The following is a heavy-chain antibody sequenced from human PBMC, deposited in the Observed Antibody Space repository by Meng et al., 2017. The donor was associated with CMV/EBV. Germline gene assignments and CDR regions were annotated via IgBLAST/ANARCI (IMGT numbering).Heavy chain of an antibody. CDR2: INWNGGSK. CDR1: GFTFDDYG. CDR3: ARVGAIFGVEDAFDI. J-gene: IGHJ3*02. Sequence: GESLKISCAASGFTFDDYGMSWVRQAPGKGLEWVSGINWNGGSKGYADSVKGRFTISRDNAKNSLYLQMNSLRAEDTALYHCARVGAIFGVEDAFDIWGQGTMVTVSS. D-gene: IGHD3-3*01. V-gene: IGHV3-20*01.